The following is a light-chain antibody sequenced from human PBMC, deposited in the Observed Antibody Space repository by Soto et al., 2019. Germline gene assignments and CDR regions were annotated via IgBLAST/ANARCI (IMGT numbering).Light chain of an antibody. Sequence: NFMLTQPHSVSESPGKTVTISCTGSSGTFASHYVQWYQQRPGSAPTTVIFEDNQRPSGVPDRFSGSVDSSSNSASLTISRLKTEDEADYYCQSYDSSSLIFGGGTKLTVL. V-gene: IGLV6-57*02. CDR1: SGTFASHY. CDR3: QSYDSSSLI. CDR2: EDN. J-gene: IGLJ2*01.